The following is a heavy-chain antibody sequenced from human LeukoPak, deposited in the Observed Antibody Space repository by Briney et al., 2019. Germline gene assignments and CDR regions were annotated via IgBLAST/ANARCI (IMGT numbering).Heavy chain of an antibody. CDR3: ARVAEMATIFYFDY. CDR1: GGSISSGGYY. V-gene: IGHV4-31*03. CDR2: IYYNGIT. J-gene: IGHJ4*02. D-gene: IGHD5-24*01. Sequence: PSETLPLTCSVSGGSISSGGYYWSWNRQHPGKGLEWIGYIYYNGITYYSPSLKSRVTISIDPSKDLFSLELSSVTAADTAVYYCARVAEMATIFYFDYWGQGTLVTVSS.